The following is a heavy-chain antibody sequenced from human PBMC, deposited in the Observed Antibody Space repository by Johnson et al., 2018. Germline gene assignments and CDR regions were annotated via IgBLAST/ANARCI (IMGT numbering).Heavy chain of an antibody. J-gene: IGHJ6*02. Sequence: VQLVQSGGRVVRPGGSLRLSCVASGFPFDDYGMTWVRQAPGKGLEWVSGADWSGANTGYADSVKGRFTISIDNARSSLYRLMRRLRAEDTALYYCARGKFSGYEVFDYYSGMDVWGQGTTVTVSS. D-gene: IGHD5-12*01. V-gene: IGHV3-20*04. CDR3: ARGKFSGYEVFDYYSGMDV. CDR1: GFPFDDYG. CDR2: ADWSGANT.